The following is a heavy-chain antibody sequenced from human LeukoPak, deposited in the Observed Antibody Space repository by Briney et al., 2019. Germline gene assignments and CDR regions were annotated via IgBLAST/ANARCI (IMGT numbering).Heavy chain of an antibody. D-gene: IGHD3-16*01. J-gene: IGHJ5*02. CDR3: ARESGSYLWRSWLNP. Sequence: SETLSLTCTVSGGSTNNYYWTWIRQPPGKGLEWVGNIYNSGNTNYNPSLKSRVTISIDTSKNQFSLKVISVTAADTAIYYCARESGSYLWRSWLNPWGQGTLVTVSS. CDR1: GGSTNNYY. V-gene: IGHV4-59*01. CDR2: IYNSGNT.